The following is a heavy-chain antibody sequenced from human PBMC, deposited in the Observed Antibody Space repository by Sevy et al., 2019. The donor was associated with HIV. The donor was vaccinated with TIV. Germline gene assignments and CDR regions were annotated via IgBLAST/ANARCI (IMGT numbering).Heavy chain of an antibody. Sequence: GGSLRLSCAASGFAFSDYAMHWVRQVPGKGLEWVSGISWNSGAIGYADSVKGRFTISRYNAKNSLHLQMNSLRVEDTALYYCGRAQGYCVINSCFGGSINAFDIWGQGTMVTVSS. CDR3: GRAQGYCVINSCFGGSINAFDI. D-gene: IGHD2-15*01. CDR1: GFAFSDYA. J-gene: IGHJ3*02. V-gene: IGHV3-9*01. CDR2: ISWNSGAI.